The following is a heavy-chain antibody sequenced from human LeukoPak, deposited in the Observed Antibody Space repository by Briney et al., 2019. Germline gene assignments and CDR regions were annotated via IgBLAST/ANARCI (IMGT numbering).Heavy chain of an antibody. CDR1: GGSISSGSYY. CDR2: IYTSGST. CDR3: ARGVGATSVKRFDP. Sequence: PSETLSLTCTVSGGSISSGSYYWSWIRQPAGKGLEWIGRIYTSGSTNYNPSLKSRVTISVDTSKNQFSLKLSSVTAADTAVYYCARGVGATSVKRFDPWGHGTLVTVSS. V-gene: IGHV4-61*02. D-gene: IGHD1-26*01. J-gene: IGHJ5*02.